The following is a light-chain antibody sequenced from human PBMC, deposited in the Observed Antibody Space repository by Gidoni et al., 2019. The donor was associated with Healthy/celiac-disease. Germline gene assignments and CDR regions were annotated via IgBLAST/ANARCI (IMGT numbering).Light chain of an antibody. Sequence: DIVMTQSPDSLAVSLGERATINCTSSQSVLYRSNNKNYLAWYQQNPGETPKLLIYWASTRESGVPDRFSGSGSGTDFTFTISSLQAEDVAVYYCQKDYSTPPSTFGQGTRLEIK. CDR2: WAS. J-gene: IGKJ5*01. V-gene: IGKV4-1*01. CDR3: QKDYSTPPST. CDR1: QSVLYRSNNKNY.